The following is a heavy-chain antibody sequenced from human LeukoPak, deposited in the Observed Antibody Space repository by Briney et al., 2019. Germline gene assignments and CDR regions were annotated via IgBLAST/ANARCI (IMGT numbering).Heavy chain of an antibody. D-gene: IGHD4-23*01. V-gene: IGHV3-9*01. CDR2: ISWNSGSI. J-gene: IGHJ4*02. CDR1: GFTVSSNY. Sequence: GGSLRLSCAASGFTVSSNYMSWVRQAPGKGLEWVSGISWNSGSIGYADSVKGRFTISRDNAKNSLYLQMNSLRAEDTALYYCAKDKVPVVTPFIDYWGQGTLVTVSS. CDR3: AKDKVPVVTPFIDY.